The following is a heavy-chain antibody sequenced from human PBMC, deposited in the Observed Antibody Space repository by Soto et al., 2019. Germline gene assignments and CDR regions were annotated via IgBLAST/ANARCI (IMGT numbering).Heavy chain of an antibody. CDR3: ARFDGLVASVA. Sequence: EVQLVESGGGLVKPGGSLRLSCAASGFTFSSYSMNWVRQAPGKGLEWVSSISSSSSYIYYADSVKGRFTISRDNAKNSLYLQMKRLRAEDTAVYYCARFDGLVASVAWGQGTLVTVSS. CDR2: ISSSSSYI. J-gene: IGHJ4*02. CDR1: GFTFSSYS. D-gene: IGHD5-12*01. V-gene: IGHV3-21*01.